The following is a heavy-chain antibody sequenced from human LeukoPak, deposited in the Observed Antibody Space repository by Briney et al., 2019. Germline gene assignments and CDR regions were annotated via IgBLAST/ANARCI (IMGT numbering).Heavy chain of an antibody. CDR3: ATNKGGAVAGSGY. D-gene: IGHD6-19*01. Sequence: ASVKVSCKASGGTFSSYAISWVRQAPGQGLEWMGWISAYNGNTNYAQKLQGRVTMTTDTSTSTAYMELRSLRSDDTAVYYCATNKGGAVAGSGYWGQGTLVTVSS. J-gene: IGHJ4*02. CDR2: ISAYNGNT. CDR1: GGTFSSYA. V-gene: IGHV1-18*01.